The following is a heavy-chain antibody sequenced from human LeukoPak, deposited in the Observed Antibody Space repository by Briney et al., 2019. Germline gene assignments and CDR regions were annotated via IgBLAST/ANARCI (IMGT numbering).Heavy chain of an antibody. Sequence: GGSLRLSCAASGFTFSSYAMHWVRQAPGKGLEWVAVISYDGSNKYYADSVKGRFTISRDNSKSTLCLQMNSLRAEDTAVYYCARARDLPGSGWSHFHDYYYYYGMDVWGQGTTVTVSS. CDR2: ISYDGSNK. D-gene: IGHD6-19*01. J-gene: IGHJ6*02. CDR3: ARARDLPGSGWSHFHDYYYYYGMDV. V-gene: IGHV3-30-3*01. CDR1: GFTFSSYA.